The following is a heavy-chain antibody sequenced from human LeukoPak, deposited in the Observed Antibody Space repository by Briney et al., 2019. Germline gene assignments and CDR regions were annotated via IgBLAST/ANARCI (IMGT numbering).Heavy chain of an antibody. V-gene: IGHV1-69*06. J-gene: IGHJ4*02. D-gene: IGHD1-26*01. CDR2: IIPIFGTA. Sequence: ASVKVSCKASGGTFSSYAISWVRQAPGQGLEWMGGIIPIFGTANYAQKFQGRVTITADKSTSTAYMELSSLRSEDTAVYYCARDNSGSCLSYFDYWGQGTLVTVSS. CDR3: ARDNSGSCLSYFDY. CDR1: GGTFSSYA.